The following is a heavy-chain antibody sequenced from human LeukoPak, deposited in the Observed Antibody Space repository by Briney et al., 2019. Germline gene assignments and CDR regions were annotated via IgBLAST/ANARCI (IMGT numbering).Heavy chain of an antibody. CDR2: ISDSGGRT. Sequence: GGSLRLSCAVSGITLSNYGMSWVRQAPGKGLEWVAGISDSGGRTNYADSVKGRFTISRDSPKNTVYLQMNSLRAEDTAVYFCAKRGVVIRVILVGFHKEAYYFDSWGQGALVTVSS. CDR3: AKRGVVIRVILVGFHKEAYYFDS. V-gene: IGHV3-23*01. CDR1: GITLSNYG. J-gene: IGHJ4*02. D-gene: IGHD3-22*01.